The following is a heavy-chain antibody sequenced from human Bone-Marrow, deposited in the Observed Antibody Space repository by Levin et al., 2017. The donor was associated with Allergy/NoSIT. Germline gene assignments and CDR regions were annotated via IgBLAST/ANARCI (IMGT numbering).Heavy chain of an antibody. D-gene: IGHD3-10*01. J-gene: IGHJ4*02. V-gene: IGHV3-53*01. CDR1: GFTVSSNY. Sequence: GASVKVSCAASGFTVSSNYMSWVRQAPGKGPEWVSVIYSGGSTYYADSVKGRFTISRDNSKNTLYLQMNSLRAEDTAFYYCARGWFGELLSHWGQGTLVTVSS. CDR3: ARGWFGELLSH. CDR2: IYSGGST.